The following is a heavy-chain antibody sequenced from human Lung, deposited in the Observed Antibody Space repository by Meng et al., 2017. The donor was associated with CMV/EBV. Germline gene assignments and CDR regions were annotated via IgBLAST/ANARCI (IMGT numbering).Heavy chain of an antibody. V-gene: IGHV5-51*01. D-gene: IGHD5-24*01. CDR3: ARVEMSTSWAFDY. J-gene: IGHJ4*02. CDR2: IYPGDSDI. CDR1: GYRFTSYW. Sequence: GESXKISXEGFGYRFTSYWIGWVRQMPGRGLEWMGIIYPGDSDIRYSPSFDGQVIISADKTVSTAYLQWSSLEASDSATYYCARVEMSTSWAFDYWGQGTLVTVSS.